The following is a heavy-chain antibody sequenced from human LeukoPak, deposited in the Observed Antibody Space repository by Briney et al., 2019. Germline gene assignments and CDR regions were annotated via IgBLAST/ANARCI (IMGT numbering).Heavy chain of an antibody. CDR1: GFTFSDYY. J-gene: IGHJ4*02. D-gene: IGHD2-21*02. CDR3: AREDVVVTATDY. V-gene: IGHV3-11*04. CDR2: ISTSGSTI. Sequence: GGSLRLSCATSGFTFSDYYMSWIRQAPGQGLEWVSYISTSGSTIYYADSMKGRFTISRDNAKNSLFLQMNSLRAEDTAVYYCAREDVVVTATDYWGQGTLVTVSS.